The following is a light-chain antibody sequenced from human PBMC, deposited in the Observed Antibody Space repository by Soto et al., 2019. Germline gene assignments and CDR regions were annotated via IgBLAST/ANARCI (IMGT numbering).Light chain of an antibody. Sequence: DIQLTQSPSSLSASVVDRVTMTFRASETISTFLNWYQHKPGKAPKLLISAASRLQSGVPPRFSGSGSGTDFTLTINSLRPEDFASYYCQQSYSSSPITFGPGTRLEIK. V-gene: IGKV1-39*01. CDR1: ETISTF. CDR3: QQSYSSSPIT. CDR2: AAS. J-gene: IGKJ5*01.